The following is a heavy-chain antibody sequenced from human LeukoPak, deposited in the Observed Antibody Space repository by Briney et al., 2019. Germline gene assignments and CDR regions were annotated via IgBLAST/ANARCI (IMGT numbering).Heavy chain of an antibody. Sequence: PGGSLRLSCAASGFTFSSYSMNWVRQAPGKGLEWVSSISSSSSYIYYADSVKGRFTISRDNAKNSLYLQINSLRAEDTAVYYCARGGLYCSSTSCYISWGQGTLVTVSS. D-gene: IGHD2-2*02. CDR1: GFTFSSYS. V-gene: IGHV3-21*01. J-gene: IGHJ5*02. CDR3: ARGGLYCSSTSCYIS. CDR2: ISSSSSYI.